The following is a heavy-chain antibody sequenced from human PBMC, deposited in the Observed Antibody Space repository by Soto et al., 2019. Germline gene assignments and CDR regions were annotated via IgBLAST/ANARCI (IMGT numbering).Heavy chain of an antibody. CDR1: GGTFSSYS. CDR3: ARNGGRHSGGIDY. D-gene: IGHD1-26*01. Sequence: QVQLVQSGAEVKKPGSSVKVSCKASGGTFSSYSINWVRQAPGQGLEWMGEIIPIFGTANYAQKFQGRVTLSADESTSTAYMEPGSLSSEDTAVYYCARNGGRHSGGIDYWGQGTLVTVSS. V-gene: IGHV1-69*01. CDR2: IIPIFGTA. J-gene: IGHJ4*02.